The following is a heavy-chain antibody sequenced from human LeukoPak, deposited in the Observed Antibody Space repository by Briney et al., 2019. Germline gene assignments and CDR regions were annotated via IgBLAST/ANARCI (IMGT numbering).Heavy chain of an antibody. D-gene: IGHD4-17*01. V-gene: IGHV3-48*01. Sequence: AGSLSLSCAASGFTFSSYGMTWVRQAPGKGLEWVSYISSSSTTYYEDSVKGRFTISRDNSKNTLYLQMNSLRAEDTAVYYCASATVTNYYYYYYMDVWGKGTTVTISS. J-gene: IGHJ6*03. CDR3: ASATVTNYYYYYYMDV. CDR2: ISSSSTT. CDR1: GFTFSSYG.